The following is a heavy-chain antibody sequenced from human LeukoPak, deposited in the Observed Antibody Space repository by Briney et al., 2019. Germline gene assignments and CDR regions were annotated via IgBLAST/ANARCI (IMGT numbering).Heavy chain of an antibody. Sequence: SETLSLTCAVYGGSFSGYYWSWIRQPPGKGLEWIGEINHSGSTNYNPSLKSRVTISVDTSKNQFSLKLSPVTAADTAVYYCARHVVAATRVHLYYYGMDVWGQGTTVTVSS. J-gene: IGHJ6*02. D-gene: IGHD2-15*01. CDR1: GGSFSGYY. CDR3: ARHVVAATRVHLYYYGMDV. V-gene: IGHV4-34*01. CDR2: INHSGST.